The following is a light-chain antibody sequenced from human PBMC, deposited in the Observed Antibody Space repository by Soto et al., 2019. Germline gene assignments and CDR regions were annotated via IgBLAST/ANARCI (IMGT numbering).Light chain of an antibody. V-gene: IGKV1-9*01. J-gene: IGKJ4*01. CDR2: AAS. CDR1: QGISSY. Sequence: DIQLTQSPSFLSTSVGDRVTITCRASQGISSYLAWYQQKPGKAPKLLIYAASTLQSGVPSRFSGSGSATEFTLTISSLQPEDFATYYCQQLYSYPPTFGGGTKVEIK. CDR3: QQLYSYPPT.